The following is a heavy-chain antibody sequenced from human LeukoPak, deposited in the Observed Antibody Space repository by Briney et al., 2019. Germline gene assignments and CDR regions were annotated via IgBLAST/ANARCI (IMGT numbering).Heavy chain of an antibody. CDR2: ISSSSSYI. CDR1: GFTFSSYG. CDR3: ARPGGGGGSYYYYGMDV. Sequence: PGGSLRLSCAASGFTFSSYGMHWVRQAPGKGLEWVSSISSSSSYIYYADSVKGRFTISRDNAKNSLYLQMNSLRAEDTAVYYCARPGGGGGSYYYYGMDVWGQGTTVTVSS. J-gene: IGHJ6*02. V-gene: IGHV3-21*01. D-gene: IGHD2-15*01.